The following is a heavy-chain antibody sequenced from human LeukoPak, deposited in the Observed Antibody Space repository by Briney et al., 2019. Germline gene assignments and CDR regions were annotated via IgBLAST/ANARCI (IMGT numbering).Heavy chain of an antibody. CDR2: INPNSGDA. CDR1: GYTFTGYH. V-gene: IGHV1-2*06. D-gene: IGHD2-2*01. Sequence: ASVKVSCKASGYTFTGYHMHWVRQAPGQGLEWMGRINPNSGDANYAQKFQGRVTMTRDTSISTAYMELSRLRSDDTAVYYCARDYCSSTSCLFDYWGRGTLVTVSS. CDR3: ARDYCSSTSCLFDY. J-gene: IGHJ4*02.